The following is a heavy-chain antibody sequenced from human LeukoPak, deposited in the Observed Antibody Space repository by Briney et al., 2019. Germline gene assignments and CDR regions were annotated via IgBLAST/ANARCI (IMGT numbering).Heavy chain of an antibody. J-gene: IGHJ3*02. D-gene: IGHD2-15*01. V-gene: IGHV4-59*12. Sequence: SETLSLTCTVSGGSISSYYWSWIRQPPGKGLEWIGYIYDSGSTYYNPSLKSRITISVDTSENRFSLKLSSVTATDTAVYYCARDCSGGSCYGAFGIWGQGTMVTVSS. CDR1: GGSISSYY. CDR2: IYDSGST. CDR3: ARDCSGGSCYGAFGI.